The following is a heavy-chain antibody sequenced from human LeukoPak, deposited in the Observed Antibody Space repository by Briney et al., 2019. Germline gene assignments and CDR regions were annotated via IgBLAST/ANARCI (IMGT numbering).Heavy chain of an antibody. D-gene: IGHD6-19*01. CDR3: AKDRSQWLDLYYFDY. V-gene: IGHV3-9*01. J-gene: IGHJ4*02. CDR2: ISWNSGSI. CDR1: GFTFDDYA. Sequence: GGSLRLSCAASGFTFDDYAMHWVRQAPGKGLEWVSGISWNSGSIGYADSVKGRFTISRDNAKNCLYLQMNSLRAEDTALYYCAKDRSQWLDLYYFDYWGQGTLVTVSS.